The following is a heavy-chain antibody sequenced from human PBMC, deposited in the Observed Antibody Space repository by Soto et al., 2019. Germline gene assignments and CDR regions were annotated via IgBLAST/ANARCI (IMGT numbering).Heavy chain of an antibody. CDR2: ISSSGGIK. V-gene: IGHV3-11*01. CDR3: ASDHHEQMAFDW. J-gene: IGHJ4*02. CDR1: GITVGDYY. D-gene: IGHD2-8*01. Sequence: QVQLVESGGGLVKPGVSLRLSCVASGITVGDYYMTWVRQAPGKGLEWLSYISSSGGIKYYADSVKGRFTISRDNGKNSLYMQMNSLRVDDTAVYYCASDHHEQMAFDWWGQGTLVSVSS.